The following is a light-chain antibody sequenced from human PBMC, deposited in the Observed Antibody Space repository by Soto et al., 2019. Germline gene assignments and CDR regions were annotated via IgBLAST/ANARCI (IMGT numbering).Light chain of an antibody. Sequence: IVFTQLPGTLSLSAGNIATLSCRAIQTVSNNFLAWYQQKPGQAPRLLIYDASNRANGIPARFSGSGSGTDFTLTISSLEPEDFTVYYCQHRSNWPPITFGQGTRLEIK. CDR1: QTVSNN. CDR2: DAS. J-gene: IGKJ5*01. CDR3: QHRSNWPPIT. V-gene: IGKV3-11*01.